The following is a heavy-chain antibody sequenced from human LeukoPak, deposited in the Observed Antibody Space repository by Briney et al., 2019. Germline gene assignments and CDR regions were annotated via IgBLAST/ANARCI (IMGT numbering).Heavy chain of an antibody. CDR1: GLTFSSYA. Sequence: GGSLRLSCAASGLTFSSYAMSWVRQAPGKGLEWVSAISGSGGSTYYADSVKGRFTISRDSSKNTLYLQMNSLRAEDTAVYYCAKDPPEAGSSDYWGQGTLVTVSS. D-gene: IGHD6-19*01. CDR2: ISGSGGST. J-gene: IGHJ4*02. CDR3: AKDPPEAGSSDY. V-gene: IGHV3-23*01.